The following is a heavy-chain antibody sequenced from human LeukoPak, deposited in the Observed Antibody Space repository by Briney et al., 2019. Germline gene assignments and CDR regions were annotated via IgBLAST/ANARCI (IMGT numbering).Heavy chain of an antibody. CDR3: ARCISYGSGNWFDP. J-gene: IGHJ5*02. D-gene: IGHD3-10*01. V-gene: IGHV4-39*07. CDR1: GGSISSGDYY. Sequence: SETLSLTCTVSGGSISSGDYYWGWIRQPPGKGLEWIGSIYHSGSTYYNPSLKSRVTISVDTSKNQFSLKLSSVTAADTAVYYCARCISYGSGNWFDPWGQGTLVTVSS. CDR2: IYHSGST.